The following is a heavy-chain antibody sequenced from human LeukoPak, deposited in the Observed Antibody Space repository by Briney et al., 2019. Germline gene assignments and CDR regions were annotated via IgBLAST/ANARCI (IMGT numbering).Heavy chain of an antibody. Sequence: PSETLSLTCAVYGVSFSGYYWSWIRQPPGKGLEWIGEINHSGSTNYNPSLKSRVTISVDTSKNQFSLKLSSVTAADTAVYYCASGRDFDYWGQGTLVTVSS. J-gene: IGHJ4*02. V-gene: IGHV4-34*01. CDR3: ASGRDFDY. CDR2: INHSGST. CDR1: GVSFSGYY.